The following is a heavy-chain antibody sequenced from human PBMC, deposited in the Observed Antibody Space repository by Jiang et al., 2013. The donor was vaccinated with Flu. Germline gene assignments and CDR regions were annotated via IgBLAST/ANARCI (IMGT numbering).Heavy chain of an antibody. D-gene: IGHD3-10*01. Sequence: KSRVTISVDTSKNQFSLKLSSVTAADTAVYYCARKSEVTMVRGPFDYWGQGTLVTVSS. V-gene: IGHV4-34*01. CDR3: ARKSEVTMVRGPFDY. J-gene: IGHJ4*02.